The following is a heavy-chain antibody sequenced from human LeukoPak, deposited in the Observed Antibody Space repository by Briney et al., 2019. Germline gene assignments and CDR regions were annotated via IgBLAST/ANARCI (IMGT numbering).Heavy chain of an antibody. CDR2: ISSSSRYM. CDR3: AKDGQYCGTSSCLDELDY. D-gene: IGHD2-2*01. Sequence: GGSLRLSCAASGFTFSNYNMNWVRQAPGKGLEWVSVISSSSRYMYYADSVKGRFTISRDNAKNSLYLQMNSLRAEDTAVYYCAKDGQYCGTSSCLDELDYWGQGPLVTVSS. CDR1: GFTFSNYN. V-gene: IGHV3-21*04. J-gene: IGHJ4*02.